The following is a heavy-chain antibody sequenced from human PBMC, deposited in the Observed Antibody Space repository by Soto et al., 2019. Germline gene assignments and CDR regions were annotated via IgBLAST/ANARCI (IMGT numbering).Heavy chain of an antibody. CDR1: GFTFSSYW. CDR3: ARNYDSTAGGAFDI. V-gene: IGHV3-66*01. D-gene: IGHD3-22*01. CDR2: IYSGGST. Sequence: PGGSLRLSCAASGFTFSSYWMSWVRQAPGKGLEWVSVIYSGGSTYYADSVKGRFTISRDNSKNALYLQMNSPRAEDMAVYYCARNYDSTAGGAFDIWGQGTMVTVSS. J-gene: IGHJ3*02.